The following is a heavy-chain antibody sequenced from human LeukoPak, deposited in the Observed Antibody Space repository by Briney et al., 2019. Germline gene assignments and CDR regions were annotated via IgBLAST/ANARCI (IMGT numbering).Heavy chain of an antibody. CDR2: IYYSGST. V-gene: IGHV4-39*07. CDR1: GGSISSYY. Sequence: PSETLSLTCTVSGGSISSYYWGWIRQPPGKGLEWIGSIYYSGSTYYNPSLKSRVTISVDTSKNQFSLKLSSVTAADTAVYYCARDLGIAVAVDYFDYWGQGTLVTVSS. D-gene: IGHD6-19*01. CDR3: ARDLGIAVAVDYFDY. J-gene: IGHJ4*02.